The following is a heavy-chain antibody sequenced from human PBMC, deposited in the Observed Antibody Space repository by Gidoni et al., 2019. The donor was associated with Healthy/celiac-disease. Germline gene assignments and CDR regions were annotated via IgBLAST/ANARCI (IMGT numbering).Heavy chain of an antibody. D-gene: IGHD2-15*01. J-gene: IGHJ6*02. Sequence: EVQLVESGGGLVQPGGSLRLSCAASGFTFSSYEMTWVRQAPGKGLEWVSYISSSVSTIYYADSVKGRFTISRDNAKNSLYLQMNSLRAEDTAVYYCARDWVDREGAHYGMDVWGQGTTVTVSS. V-gene: IGHV3-48*03. CDR2: ISSSVSTI. CDR3: ARDWVDREGAHYGMDV. CDR1: GFTFSSYE.